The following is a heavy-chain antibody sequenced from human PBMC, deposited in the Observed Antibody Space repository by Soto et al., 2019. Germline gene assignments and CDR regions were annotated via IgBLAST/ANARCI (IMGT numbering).Heavy chain of an antibody. J-gene: IGHJ6*02. CDR1: GGSISSGDYY. V-gene: IGHV4-30-4*01. CDR3: ARRQVVPAPTYGMDV. Sequence: SETLSLTCTVSGGSISSGDYYWSWIRQPPGKGPEWIGYIYYSGSTYYNPSLKSRVTISVDTSKNQFSLKLSSVTAADTAVYYCARRQVVPAPTYGMDVWGQGTTVTV. CDR2: IYYSGST. D-gene: IGHD2-2*01.